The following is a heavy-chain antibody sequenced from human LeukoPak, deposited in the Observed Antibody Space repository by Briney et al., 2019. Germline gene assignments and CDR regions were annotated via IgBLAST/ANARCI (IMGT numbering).Heavy chain of an antibody. V-gene: IGHV4-39*01. J-gene: IGHJ4*02. D-gene: IGHD2-2*01. CDR1: GGAISSRNYF. CDR3: ARHGNVVVVPAAKGFDY. Sequence: SETLYVTCTGSGGAISSRNYFWLWIRHPPGKRLEWIGTSYYSGTTYYNPSLKSRVTRSVDTSKNRFSLDLRSVMAADTAVYYCARHGNVVVVPAAKGFDYWGQGTQVTVSS. CDR2: SYYSGTT.